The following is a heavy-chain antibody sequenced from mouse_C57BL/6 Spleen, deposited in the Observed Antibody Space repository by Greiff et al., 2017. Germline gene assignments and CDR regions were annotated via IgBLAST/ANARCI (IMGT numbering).Heavy chain of an antibody. D-gene: IGHD2-5*01. Sequence: EVKLVESGGGLVQPGGSLKLSCAASGFTFSDYYMYWVRQTPEKRLEWVAYISNGGGSTYYPDTVKGRFTISRDNAKNNLYMQMSRLKSEDTAMYYCARRVPYYSNYAGFDYWGQGTTLTVSS. CDR1: GFTFSDYY. J-gene: IGHJ2*01. CDR3: ARRVPYYSNYAGFDY. V-gene: IGHV5-12*01. CDR2: ISNGGGST.